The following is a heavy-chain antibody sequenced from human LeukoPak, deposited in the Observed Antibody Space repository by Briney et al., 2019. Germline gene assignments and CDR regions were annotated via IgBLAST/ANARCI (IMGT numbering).Heavy chain of an antibody. CDR3: ARGRGSSWYYFDY. CDR2: IHTSGTT. J-gene: IGHJ4*02. CDR1: SGSISDYY. V-gene: IGHV4-4*07. D-gene: IGHD6-13*01. Sequence: SETLSLTCTVSSGSISDYYWTWIRQPAGKGLEWIGRIHTSGTTNYNPSLKSRVTMSVDTSKNQFSLKLSSVTAADTAVYYCARGRGSSWYYFDYWGQGALVTVSS.